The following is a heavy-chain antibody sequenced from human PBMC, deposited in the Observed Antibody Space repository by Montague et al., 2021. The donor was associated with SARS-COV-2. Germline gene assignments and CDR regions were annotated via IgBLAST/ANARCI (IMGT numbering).Heavy chain of an antibody. CDR3: AGERTVVIITGYYYYGVDV. D-gene: IGHD3-10*01. CDR2: ISSSSSYI. CDR1: GFTFSSYS. Sequence: SLRLSCAASGFTFSSYSMNLVRQAPGKGLEWVSSISSSSSYIYYSDSVKGRFTISRDNAKNSLYLQMNSLRAEDTAVYFCAGERTVVIITGYYYYGVDVWGQGTTVTVSS. V-gene: IGHV3-21*01. J-gene: IGHJ6*02.